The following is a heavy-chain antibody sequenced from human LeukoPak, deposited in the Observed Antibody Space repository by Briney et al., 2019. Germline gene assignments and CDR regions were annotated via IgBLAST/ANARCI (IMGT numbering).Heavy chain of an antibody. Sequence: PGGSLRLSCAASGFTFSSHPMHWVRQAPGKGLEWVGVIRYDGTNKYYADSVKGRFTISRDNSKNTLYLQMNSLRAEDTAVYYCAKDLGYYYGSGSYYTQGGFDYWGQGTLVTVSS. CDR1: GFTFSSHP. D-gene: IGHD3-10*01. V-gene: IGHV3-30*01. CDR3: AKDLGYYYGSGSYYTQGGFDY. CDR2: IRYDGTNK. J-gene: IGHJ4*02.